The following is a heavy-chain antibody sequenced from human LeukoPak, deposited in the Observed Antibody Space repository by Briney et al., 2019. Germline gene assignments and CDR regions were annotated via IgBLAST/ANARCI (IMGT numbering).Heavy chain of an antibody. J-gene: IGHJ4*02. CDR2: IGGGIGST. CDR3: ASGDSSSWYSFDY. D-gene: IGHD6-13*01. Sequence: PGGSLRLSCAASGFTVSSNYMSWVRQAPGKGLEWVSVIGGGIGSTYYADSVKGRFTISRDNSKNTLYLQMNSLRAEDTAIYYCASGDSSSWYSFDYWGQGTLVTVSS. CDR1: GFTVSSNY. V-gene: IGHV3-53*01.